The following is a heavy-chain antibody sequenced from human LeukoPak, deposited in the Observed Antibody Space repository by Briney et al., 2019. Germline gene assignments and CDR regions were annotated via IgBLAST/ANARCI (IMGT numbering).Heavy chain of an antibody. J-gene: IGHJ4*02. CDR3: ARETYGPKGDRYDY. CDR2: IIPIFGTA. V-gene: IGHV1-69*06. CDR1: GGTFSSYA. D-gene: IGHD1-26*01. Sequence: ASVKVSCKASGGTFSSYAISWVRQAPGQGLEWMGGIIPIFGTANYAQKFQGRVTITADKSTSTAYMELSSLRSEDTAVYYCARETYGPKGDRYDYWGQGTLVTVSS.